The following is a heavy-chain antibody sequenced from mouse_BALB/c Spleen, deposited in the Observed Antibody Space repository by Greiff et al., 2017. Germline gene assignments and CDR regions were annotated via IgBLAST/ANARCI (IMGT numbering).Heavy chain of an antibody. CDR3: ARGYRYDGYYFDY. Sequence: EVQVVESGGGLVKPGGSLKLSCAASGFTFSSYAMSWVRQSPEKRLEWVAEISSGGSYTYYPDTVTGRFTISRDNAKNTLYLEMSSLRSEDTAMYYCARGYRYDGYYFDYWGQGTTLTVSS. D-gene: IGHD2-14*01. CDR2: ISSGGSYT. V-gene: IGHV5-9-4*01. J-gene: IGHJ2*01. CDR1: GFTFSSYA.